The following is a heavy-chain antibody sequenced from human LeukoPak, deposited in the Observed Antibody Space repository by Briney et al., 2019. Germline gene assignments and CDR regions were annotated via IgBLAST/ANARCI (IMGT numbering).Heavy chain of an antibody. Sequence: SQTLSLTCANSGGSVSSSSSAWSWIRQSPSRGLEWLGRTYYRSKWNHDYAESVKSRITINPDTSKNEFSLQLNSVTPEDTAVYYCARNLRPDFDYWGQGTLVTVSS. CDR2: TYYRSKWNH. CDR3: ARNLRPDFDY. CDR1: GGSVSSSSSA. V-gene: IGHV6-1*01. J-gene: IGHJ4*02.